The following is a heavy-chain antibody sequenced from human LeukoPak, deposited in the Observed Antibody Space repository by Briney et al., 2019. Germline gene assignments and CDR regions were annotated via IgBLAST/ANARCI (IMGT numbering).Heavy chain of an antibody. V-gene: IGHV3-33*06. CDR3: AKDNRAGNYYMDV. Sequence: GRSLRLSCAASGFTFSSYGMHWVRQAPGKGLEWVAVIWYDGSNKYYADSVKGRFTISRDNSKNTLYLQMNSLRAEDTAVYYCAKDNRAGNYYMDVWGKGTTVTVSS. J-gene: IGHJ6*03. CDR2: IWYDGSNK. D-gene: IGHD2/OR15-2a*01. CDR1: GFTFSSYG.